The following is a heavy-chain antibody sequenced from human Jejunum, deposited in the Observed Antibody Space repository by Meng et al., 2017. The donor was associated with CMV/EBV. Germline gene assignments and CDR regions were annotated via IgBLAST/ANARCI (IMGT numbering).Heavy chain of an antibody. J-gene: IGHJ6*02. CDR3: ARQNIYGNYYYYYGMDF. D-gene: IGHD5-18*01. CDR2: IHNSGST. Sequence: SSGSNYWNWIRQPPGKGLEWIGYIHNSGSTNYNPSLKSRVTISVDTSKNQFSLKLRSVTAADTAVYYCARQNIYGNYYYYYGMDFWGQGTTVTVSS. V-gene: IGHV4-61*07. CDR1: SSGSNY.